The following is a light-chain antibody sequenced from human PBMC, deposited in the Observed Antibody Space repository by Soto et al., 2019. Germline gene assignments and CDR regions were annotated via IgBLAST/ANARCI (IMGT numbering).Light chain of an antibody. CDR1: QSVSSSY. CDR2: GAS. Sequence: EIVLTQSPGTLSLSPGERATLSCRASQSVSSSYLAWYQQKPGQAPRLLIYGASSRATGIPDRFSVSGSGTDFTLTISRLEPEDFAVYYCQKYGSSLFTFGPGTKVDIK. CDR3: QKYGSSLFT. V-gene: IGKV3-20*01. J-gene: IGKJ3*01.